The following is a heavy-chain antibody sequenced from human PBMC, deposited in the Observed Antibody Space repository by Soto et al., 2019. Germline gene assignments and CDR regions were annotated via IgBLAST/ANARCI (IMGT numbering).Heavy chain of an antibody. CDR2: INPYGGAA. J-gene: IGHJ4*02. CDR3: ASSYYDSSGYYGSDY. Sequence: ASVKVSCKASGYTFTSTWMHWVRQAPGQGLEWMGIINPYGGAATYAEKFQGRVTMTRDTSTSTDYMELRSLRSDDTAVYYCASSYYDSSGYYGSDYWGQGTLVTVSS. V-gene: IGHV1-46*01. CDR1: GYTFTSTW. D-gene: IGHD3-22*01.